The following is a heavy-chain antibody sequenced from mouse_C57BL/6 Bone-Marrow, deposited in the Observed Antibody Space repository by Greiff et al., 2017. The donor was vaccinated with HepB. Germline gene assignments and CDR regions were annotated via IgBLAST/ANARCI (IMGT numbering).Heavy chain of an antibody. Sequence: VQLQQSGAELVKPGASVKMSCKASGYTFTTYPIEWMKQNHGKSLEWIGNFHPYNDDTKYNEKFKGKATLTVEKYSSRVYLELSRLTSDDSAVYYCARGYGSSRDWYFDVWGTGTTVTVSS. CDR1: GYTFTTYP. CDR3: ARGYGSSRDWYFDV. CDR2: FHPYNDDT. V-gene: IGHV1-47*01. J-gene: IGHJ1*03. D-gene: IGHD1-1*01.